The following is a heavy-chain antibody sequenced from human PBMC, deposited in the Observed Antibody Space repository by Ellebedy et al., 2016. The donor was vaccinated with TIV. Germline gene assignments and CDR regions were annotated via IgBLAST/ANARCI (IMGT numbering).Heavy chain of an antibody. CDR2: INPSGGST. CDR3: ARDRGGLGATNGFDY. J-gene: IGHJ4*02. D-gene: IGHD1-26*01. Sequence: AASVKVSCKASGYTFTSYYMHWARQAPGQGLEWMGIINPSGGSTSYAQKLQGRVTMTRDTSTSTVYMELSSLRSEDTAVYYCARDRGGLGATNGFDYWGQGILVSVSS. CDR1: GYTFTSYY. V-gene: IGHV1-46*04.